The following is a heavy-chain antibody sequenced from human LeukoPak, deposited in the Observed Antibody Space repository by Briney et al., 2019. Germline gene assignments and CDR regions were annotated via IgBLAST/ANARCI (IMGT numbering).Heavy chain of an antibody. Sequence: GGSLRLSCAASGFTFTNAWMSWVRQAPGKGLEWVANIKQDGSVQFYMDSLKGRFSVSRDNAKNSLYLQMNGLRVEDTAVYYCTRLQIAVAGPNWFDPWGQGTLVTVSS. CDR1: GFTFTNAW. D-gene: IGHD6-19*01. J-gene: IGHJ5*02. CDR2: IKQDGSVQ. CDR3: TRLQIAVAGPNWFDP. V-gene: IGHV3-7*01.